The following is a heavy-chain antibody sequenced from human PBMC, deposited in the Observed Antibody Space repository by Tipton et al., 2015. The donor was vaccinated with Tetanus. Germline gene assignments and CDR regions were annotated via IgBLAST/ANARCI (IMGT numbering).Heavy chain of an antibody. Sequence: TLSLTCAVSGDSISSAGYSWSWIRQPPGKGLEWIGFIYHNGGTYYNPSLKSRATISVDRSKNQFSLTLSSVTAADTAVYYCARGTWLYTSTYHRHWLDPWGQGTLVTVSS. V-gene: IGHV4-30-2*01. CDR3: ARGTWLYTSTYHRHWLDP. J-gene: IGHJ5*02. CDR1: GDSISSAGYS. D-gene: IGHD6-13*01. CDR2: IYHNGGT.